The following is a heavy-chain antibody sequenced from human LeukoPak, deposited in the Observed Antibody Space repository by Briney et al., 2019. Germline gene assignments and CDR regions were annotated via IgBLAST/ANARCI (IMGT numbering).Heavy chain of an antibody. D-gene: IGHD6-19*01. Sequence: ASVKVSCKASGYTFTSYAMHWVRQAPGQRLEWMGWINAGNGNTKYSQKFQGRVTITRDTSASTAYMELSSLRSEDTAVYYCARDRPLAYSSGWHPVGDYWGQGTLVTVSS. CDR3: ARDRPLAYSSGWHPVGDY. CDR2: INAGNGNT. CDR1: GYTFTSYA. V-gene: IGHV1-3*01. J-gene: IGHJ4*02.